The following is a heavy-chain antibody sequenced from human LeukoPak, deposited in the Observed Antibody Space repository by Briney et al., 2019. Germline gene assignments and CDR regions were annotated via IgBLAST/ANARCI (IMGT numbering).Heavy chain of an antibody. CDR1: GGSISSYY. V-gene: IGHV4-59*12. CDR2: IYYSGST. CDR3: ARDHLRYYYGSGSPRGYFDY. D-gene: IGHD3-10*01. J-gene: IGHJ4*02. Sequence: SETLSLTCTVSGGSISSYYWSWIRQPPGKGLEWIGYIYYSGSTNYNPSLKSRVTISVDTSKNQFSLQLNSVTPEDTAVYYCARDHLRYYYGSGSPRGYFDYWGQGTLVTVSS.